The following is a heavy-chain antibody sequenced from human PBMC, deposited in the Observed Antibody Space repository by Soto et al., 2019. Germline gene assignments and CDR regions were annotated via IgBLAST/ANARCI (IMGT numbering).Heavy chain of an antibody. V-gene: IGHV1-46*03. CDR2: INPSGAGT. J-gene: IGHJ4*02. CDR1: GYIFTNYY. D-gene: IGHD6-13*01. Sequence: QVLLVQSGAEVKEPGASVKISCKASGYIFTNYYMYWVRQAPGRGLEWMVRINPSGAGTTYAQKFQGRVTMTRDSSTSYLYMEVNSLRSEDTAVYYCASDGTATATGFDYWGQGTLITVSS. CDR3: ASDGTATATGFDY.